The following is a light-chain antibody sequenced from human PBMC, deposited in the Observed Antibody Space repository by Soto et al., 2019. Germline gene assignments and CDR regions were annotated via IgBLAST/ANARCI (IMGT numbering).Light chain of an antibody. CDR1: SSDVGGYNY. CDR2: EVS. V-gene: IGLV2-8*01. Sequence: QSALTHPPSASGSPGQSVTISCTGTSSDVGGYNYVSWYQQHPGKAPKFLIFEVSRRPSGVPDRFSGSKSGNTASLTVSGLQVDDEADYYCSSYAGSNNPVIFGGGXKVTVL. CDR3: SSYAGSNNPVI. J-gene: IGLJ2*01.